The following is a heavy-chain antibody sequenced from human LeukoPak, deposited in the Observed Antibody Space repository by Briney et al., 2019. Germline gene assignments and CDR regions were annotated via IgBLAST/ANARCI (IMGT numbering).Heavy chain of an antibody. CDR2: IYYSGST. J-gene: IGHJ5*02. Sequence: SETLSLTCTVSGGSISSGDYYWSWIRQPPGKGLEWIGYIYYSGSTYYNPSLKSRVTISVDTSKNQFSLKLSSVTAADTAVYYCARRLVGATTWFDPWGQGTLVTVSS. CDR1: GGSISSGDYY. V-gene: IGHV4-30-4*01. CDR3: ARRLVGATTWFDP. D-gene: IGHD1-26*01.